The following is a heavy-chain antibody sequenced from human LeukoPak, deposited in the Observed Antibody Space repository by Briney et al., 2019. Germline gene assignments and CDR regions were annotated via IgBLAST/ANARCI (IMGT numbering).Heavy chain of an antibody. CDR1: GFTFSSYW. J-gene: IGHJ4*02. D-gene: IGHD6-19*01. Sequence: GGSLRLSCVASGFTFSSYWMTWVRQAPGKGLEWLANIKEDGSIQYYLDSVRGRFTISRDNAKTSVYLQLNSLRADDTAVYYCARDIWTGVAVSDYWGQGTLVTVSS. V-gene: IGHV3-7*01. CDR3: ARDIWTGVAVSDY. CDR2: IKEDGSIQ.